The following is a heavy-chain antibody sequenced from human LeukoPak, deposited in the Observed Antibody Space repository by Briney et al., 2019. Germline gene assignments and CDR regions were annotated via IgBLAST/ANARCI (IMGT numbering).Heavy chain of an antibody. CDR2: ISAYNGNT. CDR1: GYTFTSYG. J-gene: IGHJ6*02. D-gene: IGHD6-13*01. Sequence: ASVKVSCKASGYTFTSYGISWVRQAPGQGLEWMGWISAYNGNTNYAQKLQGRVTMTTDTSTSTAYMELRSLRSDDTAVYYCARSLEAAAGLYYYYGMDFWCHGTTVTVSS. V-gene: IGHV1-18*01. CDR3: ARSLEAAAGLYYYYGMDF.